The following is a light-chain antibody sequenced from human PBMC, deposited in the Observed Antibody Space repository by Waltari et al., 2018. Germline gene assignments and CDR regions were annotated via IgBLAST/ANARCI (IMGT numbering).Light chain of an antibody. J-gene: IGKJ5*01. CDR3: QQGNSVPVT. Sequence: IQMTQSPSSLSASVGDRVTISCRASQNIGNYLNWYQHKPGKAPNLLIFAASSLQSGVPSRFSGSGSGTDFTLTISSLQPEDFATYYCQQGNSVPVTFGQGTRLEI. V-gene: IGKV1-39*01. CDR2: AAS. CDR1: QNIGNY.